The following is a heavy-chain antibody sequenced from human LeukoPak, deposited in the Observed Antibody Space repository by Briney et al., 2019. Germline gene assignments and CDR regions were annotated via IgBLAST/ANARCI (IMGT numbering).Heavy chain of an antibody. J-gene: IGHJ4*02. D-gene: IGHD2-15*01. CDR3: ARVNRYCSGGSCPRGFGY. Sequence: ASVKVSCKASGYTFTGYYMHWVRQAPGQGLEWMGWINPNSGGTNYAQKFQGRVTMTRDTSISTAYMELSSLRSEDTAVYYCARVNRYCSGGSCPRGFGYWGQGTLVTASS. CDR1: GYTFTGYY. V-gene: IGHV1-2*02. CDR2: INPNSGGT.